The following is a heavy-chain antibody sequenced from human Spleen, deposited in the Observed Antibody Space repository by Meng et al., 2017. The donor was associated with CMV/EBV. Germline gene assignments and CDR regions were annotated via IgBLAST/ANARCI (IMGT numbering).Heavy chain of an antibody. V-gene: IGHV6-1*01. Sequence: SQTLSLTCAISGDSVSSNSAAWNWIRQSPSRGLEWLGRTYYRSKWYNDYAVSVKSRITINPDTFKNQFSLHLNSVTPEDTAVYYCARVGNDYGGKGVYYYYYYGMDVWGQGTTVTVSS. CDR1: GDSVSSNSAA. J-gene: IGHJ6*02. CDR2: TYYRSKWYN. CDR3: ARVGNDYGGKGVYYYYYYGMDV. D-gene: IGHD4-23*01.